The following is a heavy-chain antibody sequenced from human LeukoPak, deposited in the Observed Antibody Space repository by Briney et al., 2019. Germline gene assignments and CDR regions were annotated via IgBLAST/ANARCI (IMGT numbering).Heavy chain of an antibody. V-gene: IGHV1-2*02. CDR1: GHTFTANW. CDR2: INPNSGGT. J-gene: IGHJ6*03. D-gene: IGHD3-3*01. CDR3: ARGPDYDFWTGYYYYYMDV. Sequence: ASVKVSCKPSGHTFTANWIHWVRLAPGQGLEWLGWINPNSGGTNYAQKFQGRVTMTRDTSTSTAYMELSRLRSDDTAVYYCARGPDYDFWTGYYYYYMDVWGKGTTVTVSS.